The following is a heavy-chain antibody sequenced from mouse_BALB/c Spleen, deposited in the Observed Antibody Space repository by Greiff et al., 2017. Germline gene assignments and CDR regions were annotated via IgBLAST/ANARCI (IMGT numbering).Heavy chain of an antibody. J-gene: IGHJ3*01. CDR2: IDPENGDT. Sequence: EVQLQQSGAELVRSGASVKLSCTASGFNIKDYYMHWVKQRPEQGLEWIGWIDPENGDTEYAPKFQGKATMTADTSSSTAYMQLSSLTSEDSAVYYCARGITTVVATGPFAYWGQGTLVTVSA. CDR3: ARGITTVVATGPFAY. D-gene: IGHD1-1*01. CDR1: GFNIKDYY. V-gene: IGHV14-4*02.